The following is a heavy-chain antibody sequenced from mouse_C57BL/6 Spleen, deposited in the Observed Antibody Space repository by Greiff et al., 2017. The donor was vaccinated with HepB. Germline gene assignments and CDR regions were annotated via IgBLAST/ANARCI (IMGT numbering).Heavy chain of an antibody. D-gene: IGHD1-1*01. V-gene: IGHV5-6*01. CDR3: ARSSYYYGSSYGGYFDV. Sequence: EVQLPESGGDLVKPGGSLKLSCAASGFTFSSYGMSWVRQTPDKRLEWVATLSSGGSYTYYPDSVKGRFTISSSNAKNTLYLQMSSLKSEDTAMYYCARSSYYYGSSYGGYFDVWGSGTTVTVSS. CDR2: LSSGGSYT. J-gene: IGHJ1*01. CDR1: GFTFSSYG.